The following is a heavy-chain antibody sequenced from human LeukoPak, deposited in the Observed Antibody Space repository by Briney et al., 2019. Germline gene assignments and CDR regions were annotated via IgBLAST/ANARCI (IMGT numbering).Heavy chain of an antibody. Sequence: SETLSLTCAVYGGSFSGYYWSWIRQPPGRGLEWIGEINHSGSTNYNPSLKSRVTISVDTSKNQFSLKLSSVTAADTAVYYCARFPTAMVPHNWFDPWGQGTLVTVSS. D-gene: IGHD5-18*01. V-gene: IGHV4-34*01. CDR2: INHSGST. CDR3: ARFPTAMVPHNWFDP. CDR1: GGSFSGYY. J-gene: IGHJ5*02.